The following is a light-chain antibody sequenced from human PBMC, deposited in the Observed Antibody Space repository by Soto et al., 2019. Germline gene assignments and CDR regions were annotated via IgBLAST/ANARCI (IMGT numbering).Light chain of an antibody. CDR3: QQYGSSPGVT. J-gene: IGKJ3*01. Sequence: EIVLTQSPGTLSFSPGERATLSCRASQSVTSSYLAWYQQKPGQAPRLLIYGASSRATGVPDRFSGSGSGTDFTLTISRLEPEDFAVYYCQQYGSSPGVTFGPGTKVDI. V-gene: IGKV3-20*01. CDR2: GAS. CDR1: QSVTSSY.